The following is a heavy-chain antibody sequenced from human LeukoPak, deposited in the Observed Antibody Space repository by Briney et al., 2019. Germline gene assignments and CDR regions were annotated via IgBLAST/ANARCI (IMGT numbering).Heavy chain of an antibody. CDR3: ARIMGIAAAWSDY. V-gene: IGHV1-2*02. J-gene: IGHJ4*02. D-gene: IGHD6-13*01. CDR1: GYTFTGYY. Sequence: ASVKVSCKASGYTFTGYYMHWVRQAPGQGLEWMGWINPNSGGTNYAQKFQGRVTMTRDTSISTAYMELSRLRSEDTAVYYCARIMGIAAAWSDYWGQGTLVTVSS. CDR2: INPNSGGT.